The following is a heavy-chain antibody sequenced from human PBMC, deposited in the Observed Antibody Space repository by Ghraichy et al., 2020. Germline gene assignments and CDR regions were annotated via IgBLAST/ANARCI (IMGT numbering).Heavy chain of an antibody. CDR3: ARATPRGSSSRIAAAGTSYGIDV. CDR1: GFTVSSNY. V-gene: IGHV3-53*04. CDR2: IYSGGST. J-gene: IGHJ6*02. Sequence: GGSLRLSCAASGFTVSSNYMSWVRQAPGKGLEWVSVIYSGGSTYYADSVKGRFTISRHNSKNTLYLQMNSLRAEDTAVYYCARATPRGSSSRIAAAGTSYGIDVWGQGTTVTVSS. D-gene: IGHD6-13*01.